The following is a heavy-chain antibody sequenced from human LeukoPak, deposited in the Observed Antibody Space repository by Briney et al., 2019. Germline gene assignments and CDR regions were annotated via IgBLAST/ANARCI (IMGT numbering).Heavy chain of an antibody. CDR1: GYTFTGYG. CDR3: ARADDISPRYYYGMDV. D-gene: IGHD3-9*01. CDR2: ISAYYGNT. J-gene: IGHJ6*02. Sequence: ASLKVSCKASGYTFTGYGISWVRQAPGQGLEWMGWISAYYGNTNYAQKLQGRVTLTTDTSTSTAYMELRSLTSDDTAVYFCARADDISPRYYYGMDVWGPGTTVSVSS. V-gene: IGHV1-18*01.